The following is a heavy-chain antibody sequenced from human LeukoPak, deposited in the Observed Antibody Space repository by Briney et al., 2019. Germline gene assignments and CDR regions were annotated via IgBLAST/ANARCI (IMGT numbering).Heavy chain of an antibody. Sequence: SETLSLTCTVSGYSISSGYYWGWIRQPPGKGLEWIGSIYHSGSIYYNPSLKSRVTISVDTSKNQFSLKLSSVTAADTAVYYCARDLNKYSSGWYGSSAYWGQGTLVTVSS. V-gene: IGHV4-38-2*02. CDR3: ARDLNKYSSGWYGSSAY. CDR2: IYHSGSI. CDR1: GYSISSGYY. J-gene: IGHJ4*02. D-gene: IGHD6-19*01.